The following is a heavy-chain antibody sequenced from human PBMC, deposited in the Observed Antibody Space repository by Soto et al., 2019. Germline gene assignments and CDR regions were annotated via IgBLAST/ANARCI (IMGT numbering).Heavy chain of an antibody. Sequence: SETLSLTCTVSGGSISSGGYYWSWIRQHPGKGLEWIGYIYYSGSTYYNPSLKSRVTISVDTSKNQFSLKLSSVTAADTAVYYCACFPRSYSSSWYYFDYWGQGTLVTVSS. D-gene: IGHD6-13*01. J-gene: IGHJ4*02. CDR2: IYYSGST. CDR1: GGSISSGGYY. V-gene: IGHV4-31*03. CDR3: ACFPRSYSSSWYYFDY.